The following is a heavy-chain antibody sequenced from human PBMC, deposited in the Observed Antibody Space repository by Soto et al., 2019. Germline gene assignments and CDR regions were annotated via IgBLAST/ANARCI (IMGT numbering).Heavy chain of an antibody. CDR2: IYYSGST. CDR1: GGSVSSGSYH. D-gene: IGHD6-19*01. CDR3: ARAPYSSGWYRGAFDI. J-gene: IGHJ3*02. Sequence: SETLSLTCTVSGGSVSSGSYHWSWIRQPPGKGLEWIGYIYYSGSTNYNPSLKSRVTISVDTSKNQFSLKLSSVTAADTAVYYCARAPYSSGWYRGAFDIWGQGTMVTVSS. V-gene: IGHV4-61*01.